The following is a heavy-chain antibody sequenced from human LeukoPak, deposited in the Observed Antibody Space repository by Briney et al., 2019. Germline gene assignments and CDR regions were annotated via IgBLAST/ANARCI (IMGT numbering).Heavy chain of an antibody. V-gene: IGHV5-51*01. CDR2: IYPGYSET. Sequence: GESLKISCKGSGYSFTSYWIGWVRQMPGKGLEWMVIIYPGYSETRYSPSFQGQATISADRSISTAYLQWASLKASDTAMYYCAQTRMVRGVIYFDYWGQGTLVTVSS. D-gene: IGHD3-10*01. CDR3: AQTRMVRGVIYFDY. CDR1: GYSFTSYW. J-gene: IGHJ4*02.